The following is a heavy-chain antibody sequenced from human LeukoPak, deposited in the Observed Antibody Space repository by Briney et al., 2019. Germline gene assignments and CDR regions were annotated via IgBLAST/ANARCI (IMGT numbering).Heavy chain of an antibody. D-gene: IGHD4-17*01. CDR2: MNPNSGNT. Sequence: ASVKVSCKASGYTFTSYDINWVRQATGQGLEWMGWMNPNSGNTGYAQKFQGRVTMTRNTSISTAYMELNSLRAEDTAVYYCARDIGYGDYVEDAFDIWGQGTMVTVSS. CDR1: GYTFTSYD. J-gene: IGHJ3*02. V-gene: IGHV1-8*01. CDR3: ARDIGYGDYVEDAFDI.